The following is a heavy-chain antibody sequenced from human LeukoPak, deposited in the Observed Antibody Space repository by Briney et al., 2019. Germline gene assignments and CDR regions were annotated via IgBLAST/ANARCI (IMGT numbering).Heavy chain of an antibody. CDR3: AFSSYYLQGNYNYMDV. CDR2: INPNNGDT. Sequence: ASVKVSCKASGYTFTGYYIHWVRQAPGQGLEWMGWINPNNGDTNFAQKFQGRVTMTRDTSISTVYMELRSLRSDDTAVYYCAFSSYYLQGNYNYMDVWGKGTTVTVSS. D-gene: IGHD1-26*01. CDR1: GYTFTGYY. J-gene: IGHJ6*03. V-gene: IGHV1-2*02.